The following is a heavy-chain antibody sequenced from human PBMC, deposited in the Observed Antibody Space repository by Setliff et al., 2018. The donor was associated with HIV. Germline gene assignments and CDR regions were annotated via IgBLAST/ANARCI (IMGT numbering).Heavy chain of an antibody. CDR3: AREGITGTTLHPY. D-gene: IGHD1-7*01. CDR2: ISGGGGKT. Sequence: PGGSLRLSCAASGFTFSNFAMSWVRQAPGKGLEWVSAISGGGGKTDYADSVKGRFTISRDNSKNTLYLQMNSLRAEDTAVYYCAREGITGTTLHPYWGQGTLVTVSS. CDR1: GFTFSNFA. V-gene: IGHV3-23*01. J-gene: IGHJ4*02.